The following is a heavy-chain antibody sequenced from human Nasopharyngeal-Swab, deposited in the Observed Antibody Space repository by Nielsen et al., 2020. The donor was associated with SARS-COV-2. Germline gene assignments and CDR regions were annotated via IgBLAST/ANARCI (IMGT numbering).Heavy chain of an antibody. CDR3: ARASDYGGNYGPFDY. CDR1: GGSISSYY. D-gene: IGHD4-23*01. CDR2: IYYSGST. Sequence: SETLSLTCTVSGGSISSYYWSWIRQPPGKGLEWIGYIYYSGSTNYNPSLKSRVTISVDTSRNQFSLKLSSVTAADTAVYYCARASDYGGNYGPFDYWGQGTLVTVSS. J-gene: IGHJ4*02. V-gene: IGHV4-59*01.